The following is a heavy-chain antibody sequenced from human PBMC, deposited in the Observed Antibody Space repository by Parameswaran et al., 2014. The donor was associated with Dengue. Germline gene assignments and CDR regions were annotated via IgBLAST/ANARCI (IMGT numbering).Heavy chain of an antibody. J-gene: IGHJ5*02. D-gene: IGHD6-13*01. CDR3: ARTSSSWYISWFDP. V-gene: IGHV1-2*02. CDR2: TNPNSGGT. Sequence: WVRQAPGQGLEWMGWTNPNSGGTNYAQKFQGRVTMTRDTSISTAYMELSRLRSDDTAVYYCARTSSSWYISWFDPWGQGTLVTVSS.